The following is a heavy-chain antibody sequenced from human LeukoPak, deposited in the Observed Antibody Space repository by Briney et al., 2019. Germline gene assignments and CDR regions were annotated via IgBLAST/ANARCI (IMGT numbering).Heavy chain of an antibody. J-gene: IGHJ5*02. V-gene: IGHV3-11*01. CDR1: GFSFRDYY. CDR3: ARDSSTWYRGWLDP. D-gene: IGHD6-13*01. Sequence: PGGSLRLSCAASGFSFRDYYMSWIRQAPGRGLEWVSYISSSGDTIFFADSVKGRFTISRDNTKNSLYLQMNSLRAEDTAVYYCARDSSTWYRGWLDPWGQGTLVTVSS. CDR2: ISSSGDTI.